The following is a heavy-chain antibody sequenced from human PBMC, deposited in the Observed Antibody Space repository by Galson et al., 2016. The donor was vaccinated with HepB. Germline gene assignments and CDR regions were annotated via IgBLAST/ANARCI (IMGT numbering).Heavy chain of an antibody. Sequence: SLRLSCAASGFTVSNLYMNWVRQAPGKGLEWVAIIKQDGSEVYYADSVNGRFTISRDNARDSLFLQMNSLRAGDTAVYFCARDTRHGGLYWGQGTLVTVSS. CDR3: ARDTRHGGLY. V-gene: IGHV3-7*01. J-gene: IGHJ4*02. CDR2: IKQDGSEV. CDR1: GFTVSNLY. D-gene: IGHD3-16*01.